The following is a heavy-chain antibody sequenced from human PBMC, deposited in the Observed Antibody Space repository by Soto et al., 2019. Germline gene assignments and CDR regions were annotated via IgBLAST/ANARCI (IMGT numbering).Heavy chain of an antibody. J-gene: IGHJ5*02. Sequence: SETLSLTCTVSGGSISSGGYYWSWIRQHPGKGLEWIGYIYYSGSTYYNPSLKSRVTISVDTSKNQFSLKLSSVTAADTAVYYCARSGYQNWFDPWGQGTLVTVSS. D-gene: IGHD3-22*01. V-gene: IGHV4-31*03. CDR2: IYYSGST. CDR1: GGSISSGGYY. CDR3: ARSGYQNWFDP.